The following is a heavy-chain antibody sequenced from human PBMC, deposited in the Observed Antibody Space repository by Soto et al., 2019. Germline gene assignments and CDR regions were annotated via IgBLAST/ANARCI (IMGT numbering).Heavy chain of an antibody. Sequence: SETLSLTCTVSGGSISSYYWSWIRQPPGKGLEWIGYIYYSGSTNYNPSLKSRVTISVDTSKNQFSLKLSSVTAADTAVYYCARGRRGWENYYYYGMDVWGQGTTVTVSS. CDR3: ARGRRGWENYYYYGMDV. J-gene: IGHJ6*02. D-gene: IGHD6-19*01. V-gene: IGHV4-59*01. CDR1: GGSISSYY. CDR2: IYYSGST.